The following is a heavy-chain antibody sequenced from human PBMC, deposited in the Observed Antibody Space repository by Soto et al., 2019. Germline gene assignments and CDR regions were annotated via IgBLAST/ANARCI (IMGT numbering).Heavy chain of an antibody. D-gene: IGHD3-9*01. V-gene: IGHV1-18*04. Sequence: ASVNVSCKASGYTFTSYGISWVRQAPGQGLECMGWISAYDGNTNYAQKLQGRVTMTTDTSTSTAYMELRSLRSDDTAVYYCARDRWAYYDILTGYPYDAFDIWGQGTMVTVSS. CDR1: GYTFTSYG. J-gene: IGHJ3*02. CDR3: ARDRWAYYDILTGYPYDAFDI. CDR2: ISAYDGNT.